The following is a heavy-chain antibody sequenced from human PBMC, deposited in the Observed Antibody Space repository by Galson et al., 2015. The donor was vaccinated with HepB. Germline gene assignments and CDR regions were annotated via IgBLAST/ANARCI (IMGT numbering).Heavy chain of an antibody. CDR1: GGTFSSYA. Sequence: SVKVSCKASGGTFSSYAISWVRQAPGQGLEWMGGIIPIFGTANYAQKFQGRVTITADESTSTAYMELSSLRSEDTAVYYCARDIGGYSSSKDFDLWGRGTLVTVSS. CDR2: IIPIFGTA. V-gene: IGHV1-69*13. CDR3: ARDIGGYSSSKDFDL. D-gene: IGHD6-6*01. J-gene: IGHJ2*01.